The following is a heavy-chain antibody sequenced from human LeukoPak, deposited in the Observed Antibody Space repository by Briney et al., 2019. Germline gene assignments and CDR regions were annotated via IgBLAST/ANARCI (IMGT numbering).Heavy chain of an antibody. CDR3: ARGVGATYPFNY. Sequence: SETLSLTCAVYGGSFSGYYWSWIRQPPGKGLEWIGEINHSGSTNYNPSLKSRVTISVDTSKNQFSLKLSSVTAADTAVYYCARGVGATYPFNYWGQGTLVTVSS. D-gene: IGHD1-26*01. CDR1: GGSFSGYY. J-gene: IGHJ4*02. V-gene: IGHV4-34*01. CDR2: INHSGST.